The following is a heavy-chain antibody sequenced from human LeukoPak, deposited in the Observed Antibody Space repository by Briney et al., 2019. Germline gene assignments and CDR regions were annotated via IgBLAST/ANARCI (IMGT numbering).Heavy chain of an antibody. CDR2: IWYDGSNK. D-gene: IGHD3-22*01. V-gene: IGHV3-33*01. Sequence: SISSYFWGWVRQAPGKGLEWVAVIWYDGSNKYYADSVKGRFTISRDNSKNTLYLQMNSLRAEDTAVYYCARDLDSSGYYPDYWGQGTLVTVSS. CDR1: SISSYF. J-gene: IGHJ4*02. CDR3: ARDLDSSGYYPDY.